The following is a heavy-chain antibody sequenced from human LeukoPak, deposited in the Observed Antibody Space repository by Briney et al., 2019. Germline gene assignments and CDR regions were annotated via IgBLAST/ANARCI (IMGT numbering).Heavy chain of an antibody. J-gene: IGHJ4*02. V-gene: IGHV4-59*11. CDR2: IYYSGST. CDR1: GGSISSHY. D-gene: IGHD7-27*01. CDR3: ARDAGVEDYFDY. Sequence: PSEILSLTCTVSGGSISSHYWSWIRQPPGKGLEWIGYIYYSGSTNYNPSLKSRVTISVDTSKNQFSLKLSSVTAADTAVYYCARDAGVEDYFDYWGQGTLVTVSS.